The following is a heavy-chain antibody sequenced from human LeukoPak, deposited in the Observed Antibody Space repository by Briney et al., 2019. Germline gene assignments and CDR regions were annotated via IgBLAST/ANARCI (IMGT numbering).Heavy chain of an antibody. J-gene: IGHJ3*02. Sequence: SATLSLTCTVSGGSISSYYWSWIRQPAGKGLEWIGRIYTSGSTNYNPSLKSRVTISVDTSKNQFSLKLSSVTAADTAVYYCARAIAAAGFDAFDIWGQGTMVTVSS. CDR1: GGSISSYY. V-gene: IGHV4-4*07. CDR3: ARAIAAAGFDAFDI. D-gene: IGHD6-13*01. CDR2: IYTSGST.